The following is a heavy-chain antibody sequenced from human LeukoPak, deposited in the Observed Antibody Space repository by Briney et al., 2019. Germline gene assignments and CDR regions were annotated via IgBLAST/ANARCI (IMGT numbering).Heavy chain of an antibody. CDR3: AIMGSAYGNAFDV. Sequence: SETLSLTCAVSGGSVNSHFCSWVRHSPGKELEWIGYYYYGGSTLYNPSLSSRVTISVDTSKNHFSLRLNSVTAADTGVYYCAIMGSAYGNAFDVWGQGTVVTVSP. J-gene: IGHJ3*01. CDR1: GGSVNSHF. D-gene: IGHD1-1*01. V-gene: IGHV4-59*02. CDR2: YYYGGST.